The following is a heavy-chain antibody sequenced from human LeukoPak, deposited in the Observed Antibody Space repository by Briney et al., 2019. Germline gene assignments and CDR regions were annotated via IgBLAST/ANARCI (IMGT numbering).Heavy chain of an antibody. CDR1: GYSFTSYW. CDR2: TYPADSDT. V-gene: IGHV5-51*01. J-gene: IGHJ6*03. CDR3: ARRGAYYDSSGPLYYYYYYMDV. D-gene: IGHD3-22*01. Sequence: GESLKISCKVSGYSFTSYWIGWVRQMPGKGLEWMGITYPADSDTRYSPSFQGQVTISADKSISTAYLQWSSLKASDTAMYYCARRGAYYDSSGPLYYYYYYMDVWGKGTTVTVSS.